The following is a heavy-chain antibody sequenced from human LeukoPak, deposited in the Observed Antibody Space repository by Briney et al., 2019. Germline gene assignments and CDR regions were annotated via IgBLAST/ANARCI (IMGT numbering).Heavy chain of an antibody. V-gene: IGHV1-46*01. D-gene: IGHD3-3*01. J-gene: IGHJ4*02. Sequence: GASVKVSCKPSGYTFGTHWMHWVRQAPGQGLEWMAIINPSGDFRSYAQKFQGRVTVTRDMSTRTVYMELSDLRPEDTALYYCARDAFPAIFGVVNPLEYWGQGTLVTVSS. CDR1: GYTFGTHW. CDR2: INPSGDFR. CDR3: ARDAFPAIFGVVNPLEY.